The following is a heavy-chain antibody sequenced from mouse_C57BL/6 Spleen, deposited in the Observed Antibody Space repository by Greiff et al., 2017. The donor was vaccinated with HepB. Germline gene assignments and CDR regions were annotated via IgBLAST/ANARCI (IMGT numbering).Heavy chain of an antibody. CDR3: ARMGRDGSSAGYFDY. CDR1: GYTFTSYW. CDR2: IYPGSGST. J-gene: IGHJ2*01. Sequence: QVHVKQPGAELVKPGASVKMSCKASGYTFTSYWITWVKQRPGQGLEWIGDIYPGSGSTNYNEKFKSKATLTVDTSSSTAYMQLSSLTSEDSAVYYCARMGRDGSSAGYFDYWGQGTTLTVSS. D-gene: IGHD1-1*01. V-gene: IGHV1-55*01.